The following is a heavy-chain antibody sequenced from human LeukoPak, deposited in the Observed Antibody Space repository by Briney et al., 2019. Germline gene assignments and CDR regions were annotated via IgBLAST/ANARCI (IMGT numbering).Heavy chain of an antibody. CDR3: ATDLIHYYASGAKT. V-gene: IGHV3-21*01. CDR2: ISTSGIYI. Sequence: GGSLRLSCAASRFTVSSNYMNWVRQAPRKGLEWVSAISTSGIYIYYADSVKGRFTISRDNAKNSLYLQMNSLRAEDTAVYYCATDLIHYYASGAKTWGQGTLVTVSS. D-gene: IGHD3-10*01. J-gene: IGHJ5*02. CDR1: RFTVSSNY.